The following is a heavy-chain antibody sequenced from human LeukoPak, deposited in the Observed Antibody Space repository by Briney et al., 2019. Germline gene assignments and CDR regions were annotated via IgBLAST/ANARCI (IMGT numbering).Heavy chain of an antibody. CDR3: ARGYGLGSTNFNY. CDR2: INASSGGT. Sequence: ASVKVSCKASGYTFTSYYIHWVRQAPGQGLEWGGIINASSGGTSYTQNFQGRVTMTRDTSTDTVYMELSSLRSEYTAVYYCARGYGLGSTNFNYWGQGALVTVSS. D-gene: IGHD3-10*01. CDR1: GYTFTSYY. V-gene: IGHV1-46*01. J-gene: IGHJ4*02.